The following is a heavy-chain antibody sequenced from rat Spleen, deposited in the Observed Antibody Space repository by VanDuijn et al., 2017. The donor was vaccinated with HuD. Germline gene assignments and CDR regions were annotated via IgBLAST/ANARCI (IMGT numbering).Heavy chain of an antibody. CDR1: GFTFSDYY. CDR3: ARRHYGYTDYFDY. J-gene: IGHJ2*01. Sequence: EVQLVESDGGLVQPGRSLKLSCAASGFTFSDYYMAWVRQAPTKGLEWVATISYDGISTYYRDSVRGRFTISSDNAKTTLYLQMDSLRSEDTATYHCARRHYGYTDYFDYWGQGVMVTVSS. CDR2: ISYDGIST. V-gene: IGHV5-29*01. D-gene: IGHD1-9*01.